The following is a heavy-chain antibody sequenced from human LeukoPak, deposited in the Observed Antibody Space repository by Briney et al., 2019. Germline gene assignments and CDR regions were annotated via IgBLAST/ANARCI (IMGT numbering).Heavy chain of an antibody. CDR2: IHSDGGST. J-gene: IGHJ4*02. V-gene: IGHV3-74*01. Sequence: GGSLRLSCAASGISFSSSWMHWVRHGPGKGLEWVSRIHSDGGSTTYADSVRDRFTSSRDNAKNTLYLQMNSLRAEDTAVYYCARGTGYGVFDYWGQGTRVTVSS. D-gene: IGHD4-17*01. CDR3: ARGTGYGVFDY. CDR1: GISFSSSW.